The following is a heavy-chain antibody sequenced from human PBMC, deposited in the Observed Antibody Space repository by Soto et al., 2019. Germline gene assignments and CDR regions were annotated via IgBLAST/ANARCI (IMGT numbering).Heavy chain of an antibody. J-gene: IGHJ4*02. Sequence: GASVKVSCKASGGTFSTYAISWVRQAPGQGLEWMGGIIPIFGSANYAQKLQGRVTMTTDTSTSTAYMELRSLRSDDTAVYYCARDKLRYCSSTSCYTPFDYWGQGTLVTVSS. CDR2: IIPIFGSA. D-gene: IGHD2-2*02. CDR3: ARDKLRYCSSTSCYTPFDY. CDR1: GGTFSTYA. V-gene: IGHV1-69*05.